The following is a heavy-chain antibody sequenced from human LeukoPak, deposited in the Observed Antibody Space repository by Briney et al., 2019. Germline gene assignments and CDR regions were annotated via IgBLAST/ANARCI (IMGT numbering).Heavy chain of an antibody. D-gene: IGHD3/OR15-3a*01. CDR3: AREGLWTFDY. CDR1: GFTVSNYY. V-gene: IGHV3-53*01. CDR2: IYSGDKT. Sequence: PGGSLRLSCAASGFTVSNYYMSWVRQAPGKGLEWVSVIYSGDKTYYADSVKGRFTISRDNSKNTLYLQMSSLRAEDTAVYYCAREGLWTFDYWGQGTLVTVSS. J-gene: IGHJ4*02.